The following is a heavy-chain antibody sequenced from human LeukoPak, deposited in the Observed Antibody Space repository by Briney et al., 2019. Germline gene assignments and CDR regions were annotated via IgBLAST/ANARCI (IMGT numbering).Heavy chain of an antibody. CDR1: GFTFSNYW. Sequence: PGGSLRLSCTTSGFTFSNYWMSWVRQAPGKGLEWVANIKQDGGEKYYVDPVKGRFTISRDNAKNSLYLQMNSLRAEDTAIYYCARAPIVVVPTWRPTYFDYWGQGTLVTVSS. J-gene: IGHJ4*02. D-gene: IGHD2-2*01. CDR2: IKQDGGEK. V-gene: IGHV3-7*01. CDR3: ARAPIVVVPTWRPTYFDY.